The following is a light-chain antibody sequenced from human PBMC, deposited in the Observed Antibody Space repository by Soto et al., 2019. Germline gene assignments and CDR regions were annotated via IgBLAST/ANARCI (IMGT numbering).Light chain of an antibody. V-gene: IGLV2-14*01. CDR1: ISDVGGYNY. Sequence: RTHPASVCGSPGQSLTISCTGTISDVGGYNYVSWYQQHPGKAPTLMIYEVSNRPSGVSNRCSGSKSGNTASLTISGLQAEDEADYFCSSYTSRSSLDYVFGTGTKVTVL. J-gene: IGLJ1*01. CDR2: EVS. CDR3: SSYTSRSSLDYV.